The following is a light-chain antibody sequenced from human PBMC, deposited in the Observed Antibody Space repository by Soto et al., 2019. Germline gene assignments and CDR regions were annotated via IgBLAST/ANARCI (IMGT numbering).Light chain of an antibody. CDR3: MQALQTPLT. J-gene: IGKJ4*01. CDR2: LGS. V-gene: IGKV2-28*01. Sequence: DLVMTQSPLSLPVTPGEPASISCRSSQSLLHSNGYNYLDWYLQKPRQSPQLLIYLGSNRASGVPDRFSGSGSGTDFTLKISRVEAEDVGVYYCMQALQTPLTFGGGTKVEIK. CDR1: QSLLHSNGYNY.